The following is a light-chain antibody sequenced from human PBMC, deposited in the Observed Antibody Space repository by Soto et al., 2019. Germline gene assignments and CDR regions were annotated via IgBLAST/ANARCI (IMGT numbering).Light chain of an antibody. V-gene: IGKV3-20*01. CDR1: QSVSNNY. CDR2: GAS. J-gene: IGKJ1*01. Sequence: EIVLTQSPGTLSLSPGERATLSCRASQSVSNNYLTWYQQKPGQAPSLIIYGASNSATGIPDRFSGSGSGTKFTLTSRRLETEDVAVYYCQHYGRSGTFGQGTKVEIK. CDR3: QHYGRSGT.